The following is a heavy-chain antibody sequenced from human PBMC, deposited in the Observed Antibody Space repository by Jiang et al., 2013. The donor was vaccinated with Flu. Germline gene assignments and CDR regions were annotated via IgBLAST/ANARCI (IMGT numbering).Heavy chain of an antibody. CDR3: ARDRSTMVRGIKYYFDY. V-gene: IGHV3-30-3*01. CDR1: GFTFSSYA. Sequence: RLSCAASGFTFSSYAMHWVRQAPGKGLEWVAVISYDGSNKYYADSVKGRFTISRDNSKNTLYLQMNSLRAEDTAVYYCARDRSTMVRGIKYYFDYWGQGTLVTVSS. J-gene: IGHJ4*02. D-gene: IGHD3-10*01. CDR2: ISYDGSNK.